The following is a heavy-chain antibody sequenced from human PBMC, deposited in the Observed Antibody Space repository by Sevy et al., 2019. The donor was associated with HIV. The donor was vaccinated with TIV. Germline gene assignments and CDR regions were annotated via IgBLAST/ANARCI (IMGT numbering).Heavy chain of an antibody. CDR1: GFTFSDYY. D-gene: IGHD3-22*01. J-gene: IGHJ4*02. V-gene: IGHV3-11*06. Sequence: GWSLRLSCAASGFTFSDYYMSWIRQAPGKGLEWVSYISSSSSYTNYADSVKGRFTISRDNAKNSLYLQMNSLRAEDTAVYYCARGANYYDSSGYYYAWGQGTLVTVSS. CDR3: ARGANYYDSSGYYYA. CDR2: ISSSSSYT.